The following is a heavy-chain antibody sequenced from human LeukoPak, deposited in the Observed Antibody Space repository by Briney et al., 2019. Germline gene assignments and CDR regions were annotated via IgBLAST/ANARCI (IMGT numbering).Heavy chain of an antibody. CDR2: ISSSSSYI. Sequence: GGSLRLSCAASGFTFSSYGMSWVRLAPGKGLEWDSSISSSSSYIYYADSVKGRCTSSRDNAKNSLYLQMNSLRADDTAVYYCARPMEGYSGSGSWYFDYWGQGTLVTVSS. D-gene: IGHD3-10*01. V-gene: IGHV3-21*01. CDR1: GFTFSSYG. J-gene: IGHJ4*02. CDR3: ARPMEGYSGSGSWYFDY.